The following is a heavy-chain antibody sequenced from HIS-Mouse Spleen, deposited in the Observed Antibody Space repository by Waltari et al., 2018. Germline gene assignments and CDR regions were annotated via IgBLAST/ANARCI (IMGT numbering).Heavy chain of an antibody. V-gene: IGHV3-33*01. CDR1: GFTFSSYG. D-gene: IGHD2-15*01. J-gene: IGHJ6*02. CDR3: ARDSVAATYYYYYGMDV. Sequence: QVQLVESGGGVVQPGRSLRLSCAASGFTFSSYGMHWVRQAPGKVLGWVGVIWYDGSNKYYADYVKGRFTISRDNSKNTLYLQMNSLRAEDTAVYYCARDSVAATYYYYYGMDVWGQGTTVTVSS. CDR2: IWYDGSNK.